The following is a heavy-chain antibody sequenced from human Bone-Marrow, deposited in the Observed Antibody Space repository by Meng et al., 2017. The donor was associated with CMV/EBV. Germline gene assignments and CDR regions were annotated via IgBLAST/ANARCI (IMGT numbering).Heavy chain of an antibody. D-gene: IGHD4-17*01. J-gene: IGHJ6*02. CDR1: GFTFDDYA. Sequence: GGSLRLSCAASGFTFDDYAMHWVRQAPGKGLEWVSGISWNSGSIGYADSVKGRFTISRDNAKNSLYLQMNSLRGEDTALYYCEKDSSRTTVYYYYGKDVWGQGTTVTVSS. CDR3: EKDSSRTTVYYYYGKDV. CDR2: ISWNSGSI. V-gene: IGHV3-9*01.